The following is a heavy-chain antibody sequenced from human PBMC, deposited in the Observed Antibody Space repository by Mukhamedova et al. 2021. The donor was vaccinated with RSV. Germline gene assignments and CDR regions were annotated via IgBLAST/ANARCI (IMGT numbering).Heavy chain of an antibody. CDR2: ISYDGSNK. CDR3: AGEHAPYRSGCRYYFDY. CDR1: STYG. J-gene: IGHJ4*01. Sequence: STYGMHWVRQAPGKGLEWVAFISYDGSNKYYADSVKGRFISSRDNAQNTLYLQMNSLRAEDTAVYYCAGEHAPYRSGCRYYFDY. D-gene: IGHD6-19*01. V-gene: IGHV3-33*01.